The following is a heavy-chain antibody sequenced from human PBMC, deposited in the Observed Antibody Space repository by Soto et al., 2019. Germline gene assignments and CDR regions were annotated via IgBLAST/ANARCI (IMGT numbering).Heavy chain of an antibody. CDR3: ARGKPYYGSGSYYMGFDY. CDR1: GGTFINYA. V-gene: IGHV1-69*01. D-gene: IGHD3-10*01. J-gene: IGHJ4*02. CDR2: IIPILTTT. Sequence: QIQLVQSGAEVKKPGSSVKVSCKASGGTFINYAFSWVRQAPGQGLEWMGGIIPILTTTNYAQRFQGRVTITADESTSTAYTELSRLTSEDTAVYYCARGKPYYGSGSYYMGFDYWGQGTLVTVSS.